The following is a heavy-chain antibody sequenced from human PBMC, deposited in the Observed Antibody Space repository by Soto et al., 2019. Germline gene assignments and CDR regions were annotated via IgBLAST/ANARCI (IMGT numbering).Heavy chain of an antibody. V-gene: IGHV4-59*01. Sequence: PSETLSLTCTVSGGSISSYYWSWIRQPPGKGLEWIGYIYYSGSTNYNPSLKSRVTISVDTSKNQFSLKLSSVTAADTAVYYCARGRIVVVHDAFDVWGQGTVVTVSS. CDR2: IYYSGST. CDR1: GGSISSYY. J-gene: IGHJ3*01. D-gene: IGHD3-22*01. CDR3: ARGRIVVVHDAFDV.